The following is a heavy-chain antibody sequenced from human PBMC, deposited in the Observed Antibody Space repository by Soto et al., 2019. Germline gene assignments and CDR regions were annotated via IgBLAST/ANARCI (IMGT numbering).Heavy chain of an antibody. CDR1: GGSFTNYY. D-gene: IGHD3-10*01. J-gene: IGHJ4*02. Sequence: PSETLSLTCTVSGGSFTNYYWSWIRQPPGRGLEWIGYIYNTGSTNYNPSLKSRVTISVDTSKNQFSLELSSVTAADTAVYYCASRNYYGSGSYHYYFDYWGQGTLVTVSS. V-gene: IGHV4-59*08. CDR2: IYNTGST. CDR3: ASRNYYGSGSYHYYFDY.